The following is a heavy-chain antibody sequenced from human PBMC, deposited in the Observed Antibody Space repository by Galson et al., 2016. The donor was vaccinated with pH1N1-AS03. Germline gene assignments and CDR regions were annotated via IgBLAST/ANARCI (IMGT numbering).Heavy chain of an antibody. J-gene: IGHJ4*02. Sequence: CAISGDSVSSNSAAWSWIRLSPSRGLEWLGRTYYRSRWKNDYAVSVKSRIIINPDTSKNQFSLQLNSVTPEDTAIYYCAGMQLEALPFWGRGTLVTVSS. CDR2: TYYRSRWKN. V-gene: IGHV6-1*01. CDR3: AGMQLEALPF. CDR1: GDSVSSNSAA. D-gene: IGHD1-1*01.